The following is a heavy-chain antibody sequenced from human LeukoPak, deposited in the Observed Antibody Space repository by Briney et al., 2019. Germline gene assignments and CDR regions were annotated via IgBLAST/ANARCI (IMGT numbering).Heavy chain of an antibody. Sequence: GASVKVSCKASGYTFTSYYMHWVRQAPGQGLEWMGIINPSGGSTSYAQKFQGRATMTRVTSTSTVYMELSSLRSEDTAVYYCARDRIAAPPSPDYWGQGTLVTVSS. J-gene: IGHJ4*02. CDR3: ARDRIAAPPSPDY. D-gene: IGHD6-6*01. CDR1: GYTFTSYY. CDR2: INPSGGST. V-gene: IGHV1-46*01.